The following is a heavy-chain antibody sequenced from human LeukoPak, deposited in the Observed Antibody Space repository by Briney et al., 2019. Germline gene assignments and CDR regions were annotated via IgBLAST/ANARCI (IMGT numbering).Heavy chain of an antibody. Sequence: GASAKVSCKASGYTFTGYYMHWVRQVPGQGLEWMGWINPNSGGTNYAQKFQGRVTMTRDTSISTAYMELSRLRSDDTAVYYCASPNYDSSGRFDYWGQGTLVTVSS. D-gene: IGHD3-22*01. V-gene: IGHV1-2*02. CDR3: ASPNYDSSGRFDY. CDR2: INPNSGGT. CDR1: GYTFTGYY. J-gene: IGHJ4*02.